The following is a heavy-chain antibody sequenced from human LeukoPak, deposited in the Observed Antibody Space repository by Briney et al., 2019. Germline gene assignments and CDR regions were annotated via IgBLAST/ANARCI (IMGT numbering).Heavy chain of an antibody. CDR1: GFSFDTYA. CDR2: ITAGGDVT. D-gene: IGHD2-21*02. J-gene: IGHJ4*02. CDR3: AKDAAMTTIYYFEY. V-gene: IGHV3-23*01. Sequence: GGSLRLSCAASGFSFDTYAVSWVRQAPGKGLEWVSAITAGGDVTYYADSVKGRFIVSRDNSKNTLSLQMHSLRDEDTAVYYCAKDAAMTTIYYFEYWGQGTLVTVSS.